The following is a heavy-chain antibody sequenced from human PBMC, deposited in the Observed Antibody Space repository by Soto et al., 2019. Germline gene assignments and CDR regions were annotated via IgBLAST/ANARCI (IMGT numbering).Heavy chain of an antibody. J-gene: IGHJ6*02. Sequence: QVQLVESGGGVVQPGRSLRLSCAASGFTFSSYGMHWVRQAPGKGLEWVAVIWYDGSNKYYADSVKGRFTISRDNSKNTLYLQMSSLRAEDTAVYYCARDTARAMGRVHSGMDVWGQGTTVTVSS. V-gene: IGHV3-33*01. D-gene: IGHD3-10*01. CDR3: ARDTARAMGRVHSGMDV. CDR2: IWYDGSNK. CDR1: GFTFSSYG.